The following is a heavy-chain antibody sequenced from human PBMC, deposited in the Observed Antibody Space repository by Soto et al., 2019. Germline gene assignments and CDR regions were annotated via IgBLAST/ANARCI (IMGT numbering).Heavy chain of an antibody. CDR2: ISGSGGST. Sequence: EVQLLESGGGLVQPGGSLRLSCAASGFTFSSYAMSWVRQAPGKGLEWVSAISGSGGSTYYADSVKGRFTISRDNAKNTLYLQMNSLRAEDTAVYYCAKEAQHCSSTSCYYLNYYYYYMDVWGKGTTVTVSS. V-gene: IGHV3-23*01. CDR3: AKEAQHCSSTSCYYLNYYYYYMDV. CDR1: GFTFSSYA. D-gene: IGHD2-2*01. J-gene: IGHJ6*03.